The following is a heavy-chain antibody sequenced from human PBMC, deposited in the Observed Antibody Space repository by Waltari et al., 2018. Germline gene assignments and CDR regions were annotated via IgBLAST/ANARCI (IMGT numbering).Heavy chain of an antibody. CDR1: GEPLSSGHW. CDR3: ARDRGKGLYLDS. D-gene: IGHD2-15*01. Sequence: QVQLRESGPGLVKPSGTLSLTCGVSGEPLSSGHWWSWVRQPPGKGLEWVGQVFRGVKTNYTTSLDGRVTISMDTSNNQFSLTWTSATASDTAVYYCARDRGKGLYLDSWGQGTLVTVSP. V-gene: IGHV4-4*02. J-gene: IGHJ4*02. CDR2: VFRGVKT.